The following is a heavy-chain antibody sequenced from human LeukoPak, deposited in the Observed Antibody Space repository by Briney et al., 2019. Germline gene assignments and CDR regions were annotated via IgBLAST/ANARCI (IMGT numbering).Heavy chain of an antibody. CDR2: IRSDTTSK. J-gene: IGHJ6*02. V-gene: IGHV3-30*02. Sequence: PGGSLRLSCATSGFTFSYYAMHWVRQAPGRGLEWVALIRSDTTSKYYADSVKGRFTVSRDNSKNTLHLQMNSLRPEDTAVYHCAKDRDGSGTYEKFLDVWRQGTIVTVSS. CDR1: GFTFSYYA. D-gene: IGHD3-10*01. CDR3: AKDRDGSGTYEKFLDV.